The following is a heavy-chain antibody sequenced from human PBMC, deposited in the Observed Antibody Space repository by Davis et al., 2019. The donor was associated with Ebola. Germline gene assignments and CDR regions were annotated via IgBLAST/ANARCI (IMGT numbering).Heavy chain of an antibody. D-gene: IGHD3-22*01. CDR1: GGSISSGGYH. V-gene: IGHV4-31*03. Sequence: SETLSLTCTVSGGSISSGGYHWGWIRQHPGKGLEWIAYIYYTGFPYYNPSLESRLTISLDTSKNQFYLKVNSVTAADTAVYYCPRVSSSGSYLFDYWGQGTLVTVSS. CDR3: PRVSSSGSYLFDY. J-gene: IGHJ4*02. CDR2: IYYTGFP.